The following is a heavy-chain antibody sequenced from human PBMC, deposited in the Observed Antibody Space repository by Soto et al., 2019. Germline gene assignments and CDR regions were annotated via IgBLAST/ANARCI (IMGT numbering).Heavy chain of an antibody. D-gene: IGHD2-15*01. J-gene: IGHJ6*03. Sequence: GGSLRLSCAASGFTFSSYSMNWVRQAPGKGLEWVSSISSSSYIYYADSVKGRFTISRDNAKNSLYLQMNSLRAEDTAVYYCARESNPYCSGGSCPRSYYYYYYMDVWGKGTTVTVSS. CDR1: GFTFSSYS. CDR3: ARESNPYCSGGSCPRSYYYYYYMDV. V-gene: IGHV3-21*01. CDR2: ISSSSYI.